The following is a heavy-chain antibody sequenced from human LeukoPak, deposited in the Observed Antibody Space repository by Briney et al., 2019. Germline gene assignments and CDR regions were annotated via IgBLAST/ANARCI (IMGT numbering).Heavy chain of an antibody. CDR1: GGSISSSSYY. V-gene: IGHV4-39*01. CDR3: ARLSTWRVGATLS. CDR2: IYYSGST. J-gene: IGHJ4*02. D-gene: IGHD1-26*01. Sequence: SETLSLTCTVSGGSISSSSYYWGWIRQPPGKGLEWIGSIYYSGSTYYNPSLKSRVTISVDTSKNQFSPKLSSVTAADTAVYYCARLSTWRVGATLSWGQGTLVTVSS.